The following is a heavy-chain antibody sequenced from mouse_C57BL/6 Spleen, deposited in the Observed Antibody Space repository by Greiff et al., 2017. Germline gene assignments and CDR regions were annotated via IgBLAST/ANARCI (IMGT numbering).Heavy chain of an antibody. V-gene: IGHV1-81*01. J-gene: IGHJ3*01. D-gene: IGHD2-3*01. CDR1: GYTFTSYG. Sequence: QVQLQQSGAELARPGASVKLSCKASGYTFTSYGISWVKQRTGQGLEWIGEIYPRSGNTYYNEKFKGKATLTADKSSSTAYMELRSLTSEDAAVYFCAREVDGYYEAYWGQGTLVTVSA. CDR3: AREVDGYYEAY. CDR2: IYPRSGNT.